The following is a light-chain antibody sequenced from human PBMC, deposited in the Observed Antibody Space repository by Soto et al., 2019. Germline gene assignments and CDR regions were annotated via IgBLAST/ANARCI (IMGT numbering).Light chain of an antibody. CDR2: GAS. CDR3: QQYNSWSSIT. J-gene: IGKJ5*01. Sequence: EIVMTQSPATLSVSPGERATLSCRASQSVRSNLAWYQQKPGQAPRLLIYGASTRATGIPGRFSGSGSGTEFALTIGSLQSEDLAIYYCQQYNSWSSITFGQGTRLEMK. V-gene: IGKV3-15*01. CDR1: QSVRSN.